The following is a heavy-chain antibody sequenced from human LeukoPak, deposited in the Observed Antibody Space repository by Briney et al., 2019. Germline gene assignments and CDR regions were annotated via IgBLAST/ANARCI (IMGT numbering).Heavy chain of an antibody. CDR2: KYYSGST. CDR1: GGSISSSSYY. Sequence: PSETLSLTCTVSGGSISSSSYYWGWIRQPPGKGLEWIGCKYYSGSTYYNPSLKSRVIISVDTSKNQFSLKLTSVTAADTAVYYCARAGSGYRDWGQGTLVIVSS. V-gene: IGHV4-39*07. J-gene: IGHJ4*02. CDR3: ARAGSGYRD. D-gene: IGHD6-19*01.